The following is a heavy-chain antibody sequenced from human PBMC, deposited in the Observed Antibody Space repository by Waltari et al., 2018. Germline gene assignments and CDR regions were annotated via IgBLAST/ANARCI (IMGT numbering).Heavy chain of an antibody. CDR2: LNWNGDTT. J-gene: IGHJ5*01. V-gene: IGHV3-9*01. CDR3: TKDSGASLVTSFVDS. CDR1: GFLFHDHA. Sequence: EVHLVESGVGLVQLGRSLRLSFAASGFLFHDHAIHWVRQFPGKGLEWVSGLNWNGDTTGYADSVKGRFTISRDNAKNSLFLQMDSLTPEDTAVYYCTKDSGASLVTSFVDSWGHGTLVTVSS. D-gene: IGHD4-4*01.